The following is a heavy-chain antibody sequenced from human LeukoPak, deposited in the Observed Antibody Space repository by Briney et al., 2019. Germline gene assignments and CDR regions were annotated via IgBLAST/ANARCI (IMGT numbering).Heavy chain of an antibody. Sequence: PGRSLRLSCAASGFTFNNHDMHWVRQAPGKGLEWVAVISYDGSNKYYADSVKGRFTISRDNSKNTLYLQMNSLRAEDTAVHYCAKEALYGDYYFDYWGQGTLVTVSS. V-gene: IGHV3-30*18. CDR2: ISYDGSNK. CDR1: GFTFNNHD. D-gene: IGHD4-17*01. CDR3: AKEALYGDYYFDY. J-gene: IGHJ4*02.